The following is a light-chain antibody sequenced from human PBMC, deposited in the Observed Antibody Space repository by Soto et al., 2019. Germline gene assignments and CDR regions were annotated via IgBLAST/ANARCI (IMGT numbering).Light chain of an antibody. J-gene: IGKJ5*01. CDR1: QSVSSY. Sequence: EIVLTQSPATLSLSPWERATLSCRASQSVSSYLAWYQQKPGQAPRLLIYDASSRATGIPDRFSGSGSGTEFTLTISSLQSEDFAVYYCQQYNNWPPITFGQGTRLEIK. CDR2: DAS. CDR3: QQYNNWPPIT. V-gene: IGKV3D-15*01.